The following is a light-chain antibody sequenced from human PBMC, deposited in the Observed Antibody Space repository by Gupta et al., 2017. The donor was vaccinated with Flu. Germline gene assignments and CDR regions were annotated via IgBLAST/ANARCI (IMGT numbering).Light chain of an antibody. J-gene: IGLJ2*01. CDR3: VSCDSSLSAEV. Sequence: QSVLTQPPSVSAAPGQKVTISCSGSSSNIGNNYVSWYQQLPGTAPKLLIYENNKRPSGIPDRFSGSKSGTSATLGITGLQTGDEADYYCVSCDSSLSAEVFGGGTKLTVL. V-gene: IGLV1-51*02. CDR1: SSNIGNNY. CDR2: ENN.